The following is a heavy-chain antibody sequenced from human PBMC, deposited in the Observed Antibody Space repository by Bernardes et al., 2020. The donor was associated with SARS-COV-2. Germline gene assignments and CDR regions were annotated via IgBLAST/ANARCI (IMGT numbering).Heavy chain of an antibody. CDR2: ISSSSSYI. D-gene: IGHD6-19*01. CDR1: GFTFSSYS. V-gene: IGHV3-21*01. CDR3: AREIEGYSSGWSYYFDY. J-gene: IGHJ4*02. Sequence: GGSLRLSCAASGFTFSSYSMNWVRQAPGKGLEWVSSISSSSSYIYYADSVKGRFTISRDNAKNSLYLQMNSLRAEDTAVYYCAREIEGYSSGWSYYFDYWGQGTLVTVSS.